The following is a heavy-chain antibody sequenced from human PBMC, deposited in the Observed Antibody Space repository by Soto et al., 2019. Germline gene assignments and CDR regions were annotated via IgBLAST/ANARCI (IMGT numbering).Heavy chain of an antibody. Sequence: GGSLRLSFAASGFTFSSYNMNWVRQAPGKGLEWVSYISGSSSPIYYADSVKGRFTISRDNARNSLYLQMNSLRAEDTAVYYCARGCSGSCWFNYWGQGTLVTVSS. CDR2: ISGSSSPI. CDR1: GFTFSSYN. D-gene: IGHD2-15*01. J-gene: IGHJ4*02. CDR3: ARGCSGSCWFNY. V-gene: IGHV3-48*01.